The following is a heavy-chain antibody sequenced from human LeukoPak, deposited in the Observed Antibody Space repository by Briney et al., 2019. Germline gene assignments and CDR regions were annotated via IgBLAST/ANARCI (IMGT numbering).Heavy chain of an antibody. J-gene: IGHJ4*02. CDR1: GYIFSHFY. V-gene: IGHV1-46*01. CDR2: INPSGDST. CDR3: ARDLRQEAPSDY. Sequence: ASVKVSCKASGYIFSHFYMHWVRQAPGQGLEWMGIINPSGDSTNYAQKFQGRVTMTRDTSTNTLYMELSSLRSEDTAVYYCARDLRQEAPSDYWGQGTLVTVSS.